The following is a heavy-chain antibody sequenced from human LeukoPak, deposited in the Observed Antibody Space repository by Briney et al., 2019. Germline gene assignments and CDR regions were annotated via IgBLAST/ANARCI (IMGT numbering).Heavy chain of an antibody. V-gene: IGHV3-48*01. Sequence: GGSLRLSCAASGFTLNSYAMHWVRQAPGKGLEWVSYISSSSSTIYYADSVKGRFTISRDNAKNSLYLQMNSLRAEDTAVYYCARAGYDYGGNRGRVNYYYYMDVWGKGTTVTISS. J-gene: IGHJ6*03. CDR1: GFTLNSYA. CDR2: ISSSSSTI. D-gene: IGHD4-23*01. CDR3: ARAGYDYGGNRGRVNYYYYMDV.